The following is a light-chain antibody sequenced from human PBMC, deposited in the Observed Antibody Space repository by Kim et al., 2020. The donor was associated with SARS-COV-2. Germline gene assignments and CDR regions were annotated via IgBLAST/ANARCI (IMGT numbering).Light chain of an antibody. CDR1: WSNIGAGFD. J-gene: IGLJ2*01. Sequence: QSVLTQPPSVSGAPGQRVTISCSGTWSNIGAGFDVHWYQKVPGVAPKFLTYGNNYRHSVVPDRFSASQSGTSASLAITGLQAEDEADYYCLSYDSKLRGSVFGGGTQLTVL. V-gene: IGLV1-40*01. CDR2: GNN. CDR3: LSYDSKLRGSV.